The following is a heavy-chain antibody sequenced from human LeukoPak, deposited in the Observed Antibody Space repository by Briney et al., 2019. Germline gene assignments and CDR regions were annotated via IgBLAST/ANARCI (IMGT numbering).Heavy chain of an antibody. Sequence: GGSLRLSCAASEFTFSSSGVSWVRQAPGKGLEWVSTISASGGSTYYADSVKGRFTMSRDNSKNTLYLQMNSLRAEDTAVYYCAKGLGDGYNFFDYWGQGTLVTVSS. V-gene: IGHV3-23*01. CDR1: EFTFSSSG. J-gene: IGHJ4*02. CDR2: ISASGGST. D-gene: IGHD5-24*01. CDR3: AKGLGDGYNFFDY.